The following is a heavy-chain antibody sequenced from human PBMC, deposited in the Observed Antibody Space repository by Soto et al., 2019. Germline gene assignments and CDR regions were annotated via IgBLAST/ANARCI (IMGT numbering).Heavy chain of an antibody. Sequence: QVQLQQWGAGLLKPSETLSLTCAVYGGSFSGYYWSWIRQPPGKGLEWIGEINHSGSTNYNPSLKSRVTISVDTSKNQFSLKLSSVTAADTAVYYCARGLPMVNEEGVDYWGQGTLVTVSS. CDR3: ARGLPMVNEEGVDY. CDR2: INHSGST. V-gene: IGHV4-34*01. J-gene: IGHJ4*02. CDR1: GGSFSGYY. D-gene: IGHD3-10*01.